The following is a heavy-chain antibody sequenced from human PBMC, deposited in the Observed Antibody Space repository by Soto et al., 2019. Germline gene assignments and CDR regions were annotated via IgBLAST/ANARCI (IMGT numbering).Heavy chain of an antibody. J-gene: IGHJ6*03. Sequence: QVQLVQSGAEVKKPGASVKVSCKASGYTFPSYGISCVRQATGQGLERMGWISAYNGNTNYAQKLQGRVPMTTDTSTSTVYMELTSLRCDDTAVYYCARVYCSGGSGYLGFGWDYYHMDVWGRGTTVIDS. D-gene: IGHD2-15*01. CDR3: ARVYCSGGSGYLGFGWDYYHMDV. CDR1: GYTFPSYG. CDR2: ISAYNGNT. V-gene: IGHV1-18*01.